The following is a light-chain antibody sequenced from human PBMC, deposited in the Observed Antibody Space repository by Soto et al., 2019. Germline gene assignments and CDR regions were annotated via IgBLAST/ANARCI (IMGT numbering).Light chain of an antibody. J-gene: IGKJ3*01. Sequence: DIQMTQSPSSVSASVGDRVTITCRASQGISNWLAWYQQKPGKAPSLLIHAASSLQSGVPSRFSGSGYGTDFNLTISSLQTEDFATYFCQQANSLPVTFGRGTKVDIK. CDR1: QGISNW. V-gene: IGKV1-12*01. CDR2: AAS. CDR3: QQANSLPVT.